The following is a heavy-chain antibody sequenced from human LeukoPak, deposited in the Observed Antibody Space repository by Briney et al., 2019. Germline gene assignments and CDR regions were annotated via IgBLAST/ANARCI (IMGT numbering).Heavy chain of an antibody. J-gene: IGHJ5*02. V-gene: IGHV3-23*01. CDR2: ISGSGGST. CDR3: AKDYEPLVGVHRWGDWFDP. D-gene: IGHD1-26*01. Sequence: GGSLRLSCAASGFTFNNFAMSWVRQAPGKGLEWVSAISGSGGSTYYADSVKGRFTISRDNSKNTLYLQMNSLRAEDTAVYYCAKDYEPLVGVHRWGDWFDPWGQGTLVTVSS. CDR1: GFTFNNFA.